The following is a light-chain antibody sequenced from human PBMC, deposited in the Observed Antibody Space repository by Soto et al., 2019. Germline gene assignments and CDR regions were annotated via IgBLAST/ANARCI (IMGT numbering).Light chain of an antibody. Sequence: QSVLTQPPSASGTPGQRVTISCSGSSSNIGSNTVNWYQQLPGTAPKLLIYSNNQRPSGVPDRFSGSKSGTSASLAISGLQSEDEADYYCAAWDDSLNGPYVFGIGTKLTVL. V-gene: IGLV1-44*01. CDR2: SNN. J-gene: IGLJ1*01. CDR1: SSNIGSNT. CDR3: AAWDDSLNGPYV.